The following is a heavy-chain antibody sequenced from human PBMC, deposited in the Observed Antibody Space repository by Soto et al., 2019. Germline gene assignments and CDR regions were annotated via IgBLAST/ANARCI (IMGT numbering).Heavy chain of an antibody. D-gene: IGHD6-19*01. Sequence: QVLLQESGPGLVQPSGTLSLSGVVSGVSIGSNYYWGWVRQSPGKGLEWLGDMSHIGSFNYNPSLKSRVLISMDKSQKQFSLKLNSVTAADTAVYYCARSLGWYAIDYWGQGTLVIVSS. J-gene: IGHJ4*02. CDR2: MSHIGSF. CDR3: ARSLGWYAIDY. V-gene: IGHV4-4*02. CDR1: GVSIGSNYY.